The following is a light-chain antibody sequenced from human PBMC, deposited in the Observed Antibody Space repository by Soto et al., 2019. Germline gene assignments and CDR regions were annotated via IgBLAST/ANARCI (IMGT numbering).Light chain of an antibody. J-gene: IGLJ3*02. Sequence: QSVLTQPASVSGSPGQSITISCTGTSSDIGGYNYVSWYQQHPGKAPKVMIYDVTNRPSGVSNRFSGSKSGNTASLTISGLQAEDEADYYCGSYKTRSTWVFGGGTK. CDR2: DVT. V-gene: IGLV2-14*01. CDR3: GSYKTRSTWV. CDR1: SSDIGGYNY.